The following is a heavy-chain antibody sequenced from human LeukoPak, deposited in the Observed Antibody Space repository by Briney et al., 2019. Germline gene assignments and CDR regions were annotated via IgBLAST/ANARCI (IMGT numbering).Heavy chain of an antibody. Sequence: SETLSLTCTVSGGSISSGSYYWIWIRQPAGKGLEWIGRIYTSGRTNYNPSHKRRVTIKVDTSKPQFSLTQSSVTAADARVFSCARVIAVGRWGSYYYCYMDVWGKGTTVTVSS. CDR1: GGSISSGSYY. CDR3: ARVIAVGRWGSYYYCYMDV. D-gene: IGHD6-19*01. CDR2: IYTSGRT. J-gene: IGHJ6*03. V-gene: IGHV4-61*02.